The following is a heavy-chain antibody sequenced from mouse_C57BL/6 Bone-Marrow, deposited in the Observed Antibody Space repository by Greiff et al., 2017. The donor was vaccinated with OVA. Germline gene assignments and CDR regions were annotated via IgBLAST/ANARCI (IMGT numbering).Heavy chain of an antibody. J-gene: IGHJ1*03. D-gene: IGHD1-1*01. CDR1: GFTFSDYG. CDR3: AKITTVVDDWYFDV. CDR2: ISSGSSTI. Sequence: EVQVVESGGGLVKPGGSLKLSCAASGFTFSDYGMHWVRQAPEKGLEWVAYISSGSSTIYYADTVKGRFTISRDNAKNTLFLQMTSLRSEDTAMYYCAKITTVVDDWYFDVWGTGTTVTVSS. V-gene: IGHV5-17*01.